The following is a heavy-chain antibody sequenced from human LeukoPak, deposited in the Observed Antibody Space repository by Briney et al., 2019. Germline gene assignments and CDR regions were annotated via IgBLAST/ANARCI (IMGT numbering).Heavy chain of an antibody. CDR1: GFSLSTSGMC. D-gene: IGHD4-23*01. Sequence: SGPTLVNPTQTLTLTCTFSGFSLSTSGMCVSWIRQPPGKALEWLALIYWDNDKRYRPSLKSRLTITKDTSKNQVVLTMTNMDPVDTATYYCAHRLNSPAGYDYWGQGTLVTVSS. CDR2: IYWDNDK. J-gene: IGHJ4*02. CDR3: AHRLNSPAGYDY. V-gene: IGHV2-5*08.